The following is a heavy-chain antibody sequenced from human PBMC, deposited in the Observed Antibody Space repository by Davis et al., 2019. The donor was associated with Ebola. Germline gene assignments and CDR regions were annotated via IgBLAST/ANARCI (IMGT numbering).Heavy chain of an antibody. CDR3: ARDLGDLSRLYY. D-gene: IGHD3-16*01. CDR2: ISYSGST. V-gene: IGHV4-30-4*01. Sequence: LRLSCAVSGGAISSDGYSWSWIRQPPGKGLEWIGYISYSGSTYYNPSLKSRVTISIDTSKNQFALRLSSVTAADTAMYYCARDLGDLSRLYYWGQGTLVTVSS. J-gene: IGHJ4*02. CDR1: GGAISSDGYS.